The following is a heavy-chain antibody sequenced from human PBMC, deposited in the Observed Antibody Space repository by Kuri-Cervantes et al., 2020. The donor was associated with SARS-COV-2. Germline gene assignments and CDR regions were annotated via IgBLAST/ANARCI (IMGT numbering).Heavy chain of an antibody. Sequence: ASVKVSCKASGYTFTGYYMHWVRQAPGQGLEWMGWINPNSGGTNYAQKFQGWVTMTRDTSISTAYMELSRLRSDDTAVYYCARSTPFHRVVVISQGGAFDMWGQGTMVTVSS. CDR1: GYTFTGYY. V-gene: IGHV1-2*04. J-gene: IGHJ3*02. CDR3: ARSTPFHRVVVISQGGAFDM. CDR2: INPNSGGT. D-gene: IGHD3-3*01.